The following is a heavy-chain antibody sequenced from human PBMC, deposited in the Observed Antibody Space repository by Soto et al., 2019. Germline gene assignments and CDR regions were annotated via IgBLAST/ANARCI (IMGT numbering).Heavy chain of an antibody. CDR1: GFTVSSNY. CDR2: IYRGGST. J-gene: IGHJ4*02. CDR3: ARGLYSGWHYFDY. Sequence: EVQLVESGGGLVQPGGSLRLSCAASGFTVSSNYMSWVRQAPGKGLEWVSVIYRGGSTYYADSVKGRFTISRDNYKNTLYIQMNSLRAEDTAVYYCARGLYSGWHYFDYWGQGTLVTVSS. D-gene: IGHD5-12*01. V-gene: IGHV3-66*01.